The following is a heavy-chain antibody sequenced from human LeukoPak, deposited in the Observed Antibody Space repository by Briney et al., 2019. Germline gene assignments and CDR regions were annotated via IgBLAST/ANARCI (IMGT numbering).Heavy chain of an antibody. D-gene: IGHD2-15*01. J-gene: IGHJ4*02. V-gene: IGHV1-2*02. Sequence: ASVKVSCKASGYTFNYYYLYWVRQAPGQGLECLGWINPNSGGTHYAQKFQGRVTMTRDTSITTAYMELRRLTPDDTAIYYCAREGYCSGSNCYSLLEWGQGTLVTVSS. CDR2: INPNSGGT. CDR1: GYTFNYYY. CDR3: AREGYCSGSNCYSLLE.